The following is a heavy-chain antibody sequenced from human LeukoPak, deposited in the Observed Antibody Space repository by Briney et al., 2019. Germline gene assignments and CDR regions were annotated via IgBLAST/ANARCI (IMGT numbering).Heavy chain of an antibody. Sequence: ASVKVSCKASGYTFTSYGISWVRQAPGQGLEWMGWINAYNGNTNYAQKLQGRVTMTTDTSTSTAYMELRSLRSNDTAVYYCARVFSTVTTANYYYYMDVWGKGTTVTVSS. CDR2: INAYNGNT. V-gene: IGHV1-18*01. CDR1: GYTFTSYG. J-gene: IGHJ6*03. D-gene: IGHD4-11*01. CDR3: ARVFSTVTTANYYYYMDV.